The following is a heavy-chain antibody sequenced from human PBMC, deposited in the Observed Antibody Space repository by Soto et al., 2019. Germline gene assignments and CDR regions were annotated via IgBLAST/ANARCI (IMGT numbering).Heavy chain of an antibody. D-gene: IGHD1-26*01. V-gene: IGHV3-30*18. CDR2: ISSDGTNK. J-gene: IGHJ5*02. Sequence: QVQLVESGGGVVQPGRPPRLSCVASGFTFSRFGMHWVRQAPGKGLEWVALISSDGTNKNYADHVKGRFTISRDNSKNTLYLQMNSLRAEDTAMYYCAKGEGFRFDPWGQGTLVTVSS. CDR1: GFTFSRFG. CDR3: AKGEGFRFDP.